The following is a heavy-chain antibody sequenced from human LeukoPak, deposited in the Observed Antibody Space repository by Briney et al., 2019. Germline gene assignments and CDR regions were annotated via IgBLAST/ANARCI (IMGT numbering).Heavy chain of an antibody. V-gene: IGHV4-59*08. CDR1: GGSISTYY. D-gene: IGHD3-10*01. CDR2: IYYNVKT. J-gene: IGHJ4*02. CDR3: ARRPPVNYYGSGSSPYYFDF. Sequence: SETLSLTCTVSGGSISTYYWSWIRQPPGKGLEWIGSIYYNVKTHFNPSLKSRVTISLDTSKNQFSLDLSSVTAADTAIYYCARRPPVNYYGSGSSPYYFDFWGQGTLVTVSS.